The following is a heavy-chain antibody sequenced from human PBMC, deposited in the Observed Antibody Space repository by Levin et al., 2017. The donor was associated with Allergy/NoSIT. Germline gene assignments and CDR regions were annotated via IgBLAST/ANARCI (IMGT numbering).Heavy chain of an antibody. CDR1: GFTFGDYA. J-gene: IGHJ4*02. CDR3: TRDTDYGDYLCDY. Sequence: GGSLRLPCTASGFTFGDYAMSWFRQAPGKGLEWVGFIRSKAYGGTTEYAASVKGRFTISRDDSKSIAYLQMNSLKTEDTAVYYCTRDTDYGDYLCDYWGQGTLVTVSS. V-gene: IGHV3-49*03. D-gene: IGHD4-17*01. CDR2: IRSKAYGGTT.